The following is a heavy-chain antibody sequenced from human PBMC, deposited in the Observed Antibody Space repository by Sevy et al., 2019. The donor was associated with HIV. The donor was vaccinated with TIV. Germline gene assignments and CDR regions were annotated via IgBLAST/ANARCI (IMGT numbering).Heavy chain of an antibody. V-gene: IGHV3-49*03. Sequence: GGSLRLSCTTSGFTFGDFAMSWFRQAPGKGLEWVGFIRSKDYGGKTENAASVKGRFTISRDDSKNIVYMQMKSLKTEDTAVYFCTRDGGGGNILASYYYYDMDVWGQGTTVTVSS. D-gene: IGHD2-21*01. CDR3: TRDGGGGNILASYYYYDMDV. CDR1: GFTFGDFA. CDR2: IRSKDYGGKT. J-gene: IGHJ6*02.